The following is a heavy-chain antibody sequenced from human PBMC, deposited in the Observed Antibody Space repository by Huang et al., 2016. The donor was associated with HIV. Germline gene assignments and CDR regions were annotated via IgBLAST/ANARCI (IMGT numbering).Heavy chain of an antibody. Sequence: EEQLVQSGAEVKKPGESLKISCEGSGYSFAKYWIGWVRQMPGKGREWMGVIYPDDSYTRYSPSFQGQVSISADKSISTAYLQWSSLKASDTAMYYCARLDTARNYYYYGLDVWGQGTSVIVSS. CDR2: IYPDDSYT. CDR3: ARLDTARNYYYYGLDV. D-gene: IGHD5-18*01. CDR1: GYSFAKYW. V-gene: IGHV5-51*01. J-gene: IGHJ6*02.